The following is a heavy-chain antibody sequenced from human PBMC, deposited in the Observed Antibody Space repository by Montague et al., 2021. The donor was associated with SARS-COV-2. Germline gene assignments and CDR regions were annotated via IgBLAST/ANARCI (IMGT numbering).Heavy chain of an antibody. CDR1: GFTFSDSS. D-gene: IGHD1-14*01. CDR2: LRSRHINYAN. CDR3: TRKTAGGHDF. V-gene: IGHV3-73*01. J-gene: IGHJ4*02. Sequence: SLRLSCAASGFTFSDSSITVHCLRQGHGVGLEWVVHLRSRHINYANGDTASVTGRINDARDDSKNTAYLQMDGLKTEYTAVYYCTRKTAGGHDFWGQGVLVTVSS.